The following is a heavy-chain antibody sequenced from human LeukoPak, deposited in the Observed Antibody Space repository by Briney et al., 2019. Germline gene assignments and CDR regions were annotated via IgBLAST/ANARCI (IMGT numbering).Heavy chain of an antibody. D-gene: IGHD6-19*01. CDR3: ASGGDSSGWFTTYYFDY. Sequence: GGSLRLSCAASGFTFSSYEMNWVRQAPGKGLEWVSYISSSGSTIYYADSVKGRFTISRDNAKNSLYLQMNSLRAEDTAVYYCASGGDSSGWFTTYYFDYWGQGTLVTVSS. V-gene: IGHV3-48*03. J-gene: IGHJ4*02. CDR2: ISSSGSTI. CDR1: GFTFSSYE.